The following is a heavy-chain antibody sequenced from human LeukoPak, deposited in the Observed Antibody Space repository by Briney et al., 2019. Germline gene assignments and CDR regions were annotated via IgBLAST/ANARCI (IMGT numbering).Heavy chain of an antibody. J-gene: IGHJ4*02. CDR2: INAGNGNT. CDR3: AREQGYGDYVFDY. D-gene: IGHD4-17*01. CDR1: GYTFTSYA. V-gene: IGHV1-3*01. Sequence: GASVKVSCKASGYTFTSYAMHWVRQAPGQRLEWMGWINAGNGNTKYSQKFQGRVTTTRDTSASTAYMELSSLRSEDTAVYYCAREQGYGDYVFDYWGQGTLVTVSS.